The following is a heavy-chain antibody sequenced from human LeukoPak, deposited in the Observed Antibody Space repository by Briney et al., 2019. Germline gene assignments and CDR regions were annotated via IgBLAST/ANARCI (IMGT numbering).Heavy chain of an antibody. V-gene: IGHV3-48*01. J-gene: IGHJ6*03. Sequence: GGSLRLSCAASGFTFNSYTMNWVRQAPGKGLEWISYISRTGTTIYYADSVKGRFTISRDNAKNTLYLQMNSLRAEDTAVYYCARVSYYSSSWYRPTDYYYMDVWGKGTTVTVSS. CDR1: GFTFNSYT. D-gene: IGHD6-13*01. CDR2: ISRTGTTI. CDR3: ARVSYYSSSWYRPTDYYYMDV.